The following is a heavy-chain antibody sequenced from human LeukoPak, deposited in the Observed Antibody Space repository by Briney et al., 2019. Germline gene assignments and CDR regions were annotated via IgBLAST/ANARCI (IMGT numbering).Heavy chain of an antibody. D-gene: IGHD2-15*01. CDR1: GGSISSSSYY. V-gene: IGHV4-39*07. CDR3: ARGYCSGGSCSVGFDP. Sequence: PSETLSLTCTVSGGSISSSSYYWGWIRQPPGKGLEWIGSIYYSGSTYYNPSLKSRVTISVDTSKNQFSLKLSSVTAADTAVYYCARGYCSGGSCSVGFDPWGQGTLVTVSS. J-gene: IGHJ5*02. CDR2: IYYSGST.